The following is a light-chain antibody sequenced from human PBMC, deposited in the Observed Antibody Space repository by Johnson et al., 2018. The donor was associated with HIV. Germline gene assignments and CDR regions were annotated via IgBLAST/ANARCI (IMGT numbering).Light chain of an antibody. Sequence: QSVLTQPPSVSAAPGQKVTISCSGSSSNIGNNYVSWYQQLPGTAPKLLIYENNKRPSGIPERFSGSQSGSSATLGITGRWPEDEGDYYCGTWDSSLRVGFFGTGTKVTVL. CDR2: ENN. J-gene: IGLJ1*01. V-gene: IGLV1-51*02. CDR1: SSNIGNNY. CDR3: GTWDSSLRVGF.